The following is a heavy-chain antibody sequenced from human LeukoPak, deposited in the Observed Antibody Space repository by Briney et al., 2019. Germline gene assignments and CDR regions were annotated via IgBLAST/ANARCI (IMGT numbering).Heavy chain of an antibody. CDR2: ISAYNGST. V-gene: IGHV1-18*01. Sequence: ASVKVSCKASGYTFTSYGISWVRQAPGQGLEWMGWISAYNGSTNYAQKLQGRVTMTTDTSTSTAYMELRSLRSDDTAVYYCARDGRKDYYYYYGMDVWGQGTTVTVSS. CDR1: GYTFTSYG. J-gene: IGHJ6*02. CDR3: ARDGRKDYYYYYGMDV. D-gene: IGHD3/OR15-3a*01.